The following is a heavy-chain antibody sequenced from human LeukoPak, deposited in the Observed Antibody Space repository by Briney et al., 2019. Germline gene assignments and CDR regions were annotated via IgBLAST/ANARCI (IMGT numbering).Heavy chain of an antibody. CDR2: VNTSGST. J-gene: IGHJ3*02. D-gene: IGHD3-10*01. CDR1: GGSISGYY. V-gene: IGHV4-4*07. CDR3: ARDGRQRVTMDTGALDI. Sequence: SETLSLTCTVSGGSISGYYWSWIRQPAGKGLEWLGRVNTSGSTNYNPSLKSRVTISMDTSKNQFSLKLSSVTAADTAVYYCARDGRQRVTMDTGALDIWGQGTMVTVSS.